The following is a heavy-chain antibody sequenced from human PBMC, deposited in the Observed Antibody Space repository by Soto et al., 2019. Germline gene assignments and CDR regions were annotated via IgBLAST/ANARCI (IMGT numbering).Heavy chain of an antibody. Sequence: QVQLRESGPRLVKPSGTLSLTCAVSGGSISSSYWWTWVRQAPGKGLQWIGEIYHSGITNYNPSLRSRVSMSVDKYNNEFSLSLTSVTAADTAVYYCATLPPRIVVVFTEMPTWGQGIVVTVSS. CDR2: IYHSGIT. CDR3: ATLPPRIVVVFTEMPT. CDR1: GGSISSSYW. J-gene: IGHJ5*02. D-gene: IGHD2-21*01. V-gene: IGHV4-4*02.